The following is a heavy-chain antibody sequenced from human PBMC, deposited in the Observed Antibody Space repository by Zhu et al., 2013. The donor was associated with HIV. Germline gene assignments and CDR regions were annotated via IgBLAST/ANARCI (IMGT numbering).Heavy chain of an antibody. D-gene: IGHD3-10*01. J-gene: IGHJ5*02. CDR3: AREVNYYGSGSYHWFDP. Sequence: QVQLVQSGAEVKKPGSSVKVSCKASGGTFSSYAISWVRQAPGQGLEWMGGIIPIFGTANYAQKFQGRVTITADESTSTAYMELSSLRSEDTAVYYCAREVNYYGSGSYHWFDPWGRGNPGHRLL. CDR2: IIPIFGTA. V-gene: IGHV1-69*01. CDR1: GGTFSSYA.